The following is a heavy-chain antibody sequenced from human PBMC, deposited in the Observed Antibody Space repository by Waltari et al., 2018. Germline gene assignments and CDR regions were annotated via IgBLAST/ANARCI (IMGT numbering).Heavy chain of an antibody. CDR2: ISSTSRDI. CDR1: GFTFNTYT. Sequence: EVQLVESGGGLVKPGGSLRLSCAASGFTFNTYTMNWVRQAQGRGLGWVSSISSTSRDIYYADAVKGRFTISRDNAKSSLYLQLNSLRAEDTAVYYCAGGYSSYYGMDVWGQGTTVTVS. CDR3: AGGYSSYYGMDV. D-gene: IGHD6-13*01. V-gene: IGHV3-21*02. J-gene: IGHJ6*02.